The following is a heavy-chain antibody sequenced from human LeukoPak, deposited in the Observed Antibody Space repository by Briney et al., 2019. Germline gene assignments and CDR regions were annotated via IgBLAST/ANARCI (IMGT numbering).Heavy chain of an antibody. V-gene: IGHV3-20*04. CDR2: INWNGGST. D-gene: IGHD2-21*02. Sequence: GGSLRLSCAASGFTFSSYSMNWVRQAPGKGLEWVSGINWNGGSTGYADSVKGRFTISRDNAKNSLYLQMNSLRAEDTALYYCAGSIVVVTATRGAFDIWGQGTMVTVSS. CDR3: AGSIVVVTATRGAFDI. J-gene: IGHJ3*02. CDR1: GFTFSSYS.